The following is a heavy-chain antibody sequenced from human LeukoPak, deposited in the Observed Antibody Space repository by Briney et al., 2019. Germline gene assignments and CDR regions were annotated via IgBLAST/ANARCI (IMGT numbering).Heavy chain of an antibody. Sequence: ASVKVSCKASGYTFTSYGISWVRQAPGQGLEWMGWISAYNGNTNYAQKLRGRVTMTTDTSTSTAYMELRSLRSDDTAVYYCARGDGYCSSTSCRWPDAFDIWGQGTMVTVSS. CDR1: GYTFTSYG. D-gene: IGHD2-2*03. J-gene: IGHJ3*02. V-gene: IGHV1-18*01. CDR2: ISAYNGNT. CDR3: ARGDGYCSSTSCRWPDAFDI.